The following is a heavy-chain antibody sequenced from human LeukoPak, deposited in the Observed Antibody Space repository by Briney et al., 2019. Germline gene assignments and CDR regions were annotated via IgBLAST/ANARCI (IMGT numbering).Heavy chain of an antibody. V-gene: IGHV3-23*01. CDR1: GFTFRTYG. J-gene: IGHJ2*01. CDR3: ARELVSLGTGYFDL. D-gene: IGHD7-27*01. CDR2: ITGSSTWT. Sequence: GGSLRLSCEASGFTFRTYGMTWVRQAPGKGLEWVSGITGSSTWTYYADSVKGRFTISRDNSKDTLHLQMDSLRAEDTAIYYCARELVSLGTGYFDLWGRGTLVTVSS.